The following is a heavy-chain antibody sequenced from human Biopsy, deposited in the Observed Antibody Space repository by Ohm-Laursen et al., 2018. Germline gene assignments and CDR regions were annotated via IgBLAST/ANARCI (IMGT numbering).Heavy chain of an antibody. CDR1: GGSISDDY. CDR2: ISSGGRA. V-gene: IGHV4-59*01. Sequence: SETLSLTCTVSGGSISDDYWNWIRQPPGKGLQVIRYISSGGRAKYNPSLKSRLTISLNTSKNQLSLRLSSVTAADSAIYYCARERQFRFLEGAFDYWGQGILVTVSS. J-gene: IGHJ4*02. D-gene: IGHD3-3*01. CDR3: ARERQFRFLEGAFDY.